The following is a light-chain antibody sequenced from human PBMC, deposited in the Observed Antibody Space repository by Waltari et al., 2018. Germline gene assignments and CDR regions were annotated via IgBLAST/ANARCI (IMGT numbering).Light chain of an antibody. CDR1: SSNIGHNA. CDR2: YDY. V-gene: IGLV1-36*01. J-gene: IGLJ1*01. CDR3: AAWDDTLNGYV. Sequence: QSVLTQPPSVSGAPRQRVTISCSGSSSNIGHNAVNWYQKLPGEAPKLLIYYDYLLPSGASDRCSGSKSGTSASLAISGLQSEDEADYYCAAWDDTLNGYVFGSGTKVTVL.